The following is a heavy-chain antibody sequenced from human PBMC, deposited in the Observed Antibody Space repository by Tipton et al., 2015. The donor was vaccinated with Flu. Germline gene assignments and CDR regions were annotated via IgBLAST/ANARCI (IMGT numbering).Heavy chain of an antibody. Sequence: LRLSCAVYGGSFSGYYWSWIRQPPGKGLEWIGEINHSGSTNYNPSLKSRVTISVDTSKNQFSLKLSSVTAADTAVYYCARDRGYSDFWSGYYTRYFDYWGQGTLVTVSS. D-gene: IGHD3-3*01. CDR3: ARDRGYSDFWSGYYTRYFDY. CDR1: GGSFSGYY. V-gene: IGHV4-34*01. CDR2: INHSGST. J-gene: IGHJ4*02.